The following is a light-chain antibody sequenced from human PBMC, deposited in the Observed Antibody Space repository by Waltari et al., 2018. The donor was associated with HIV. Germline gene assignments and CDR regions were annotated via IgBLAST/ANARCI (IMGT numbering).Light chain of an antibody. J-gene: IGLJ2*01. CDR3: TTYTAKDSLL. Sequence: SALTQPASVSGSPGQSVTFSCTGPTTAFALHNVLSWYQQPPANAPQLFIFGVNYLPSGISSRFSASKSGDTASLTISGLQSGDEADYYCTTYTAKDSLLIGSGTKLTVL. CDR2: GVN. CDR1: TTAFALHNV. V-gene: IGLV2-14*03.